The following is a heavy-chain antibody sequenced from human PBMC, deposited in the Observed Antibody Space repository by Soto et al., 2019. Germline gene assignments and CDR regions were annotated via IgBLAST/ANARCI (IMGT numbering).Heavy chain of an antibody. V-gene: IGHV6-1*01. Sequence: SQTLSLTGAISGDSISTYSAGWNWIRQSPSRGLEWLGGTYYRSKWFTDYAVSVKNRITINPDTSHNQISLQLNSVTPEDTAVYYCARGGGVLDYWGQGTLVTVSS. D-gene: IGHD3-16*01. CDR2: TYYRSKWFT. J-gene: IGHJ4*02. CDR3: ARGGGVLDY. CDR1: GDSISTYSAG.